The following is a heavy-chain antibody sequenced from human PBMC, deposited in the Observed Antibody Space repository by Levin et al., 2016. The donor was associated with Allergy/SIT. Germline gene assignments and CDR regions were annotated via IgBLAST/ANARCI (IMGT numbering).Heavy chain of an antibody. CDR2: IYYSGST. V-gene: IGHV4-39*01. CDR3: ARLIGKISDSSSSKNWFDP. Sequence: SETLSLTCTVSGGSISSSSYYWGWIRQPPGKGLEWIGSIYYSGSTYYNPSLKSRVTISVDTSKNQFSLKLSSVTAADTAVYYCARLIGKISDSSSSKNWFDPWGQGTLVTVSS. J-gene: IGHJ5*02. D-gene: IGHD6-6*01. CDR1: GGSISSSSYY.